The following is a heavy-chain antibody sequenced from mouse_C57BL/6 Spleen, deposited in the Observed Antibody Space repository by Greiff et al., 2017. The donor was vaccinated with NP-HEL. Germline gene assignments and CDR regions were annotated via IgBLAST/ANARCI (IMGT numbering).Heavy chain of an antibody. D-gene: IGHD2-3*01. Sequence: VQLQQSGAELVRPGASVTLSCKASGYTFTDYEMHWVKQTPVHGLEWIGAIDPETGGTAYNQKCKGKAILTADKSSSTAYMELRSLTSEDSAVYYCTRWLLPYYFDYWGQGTTLTVSS. CDR3: TRWLLPYYFDY. V-gene: IGHV1-15*01. CDR1: GYTFTDYE. CDR2: IDPETGGT. J-gene: IGHJ2*01.